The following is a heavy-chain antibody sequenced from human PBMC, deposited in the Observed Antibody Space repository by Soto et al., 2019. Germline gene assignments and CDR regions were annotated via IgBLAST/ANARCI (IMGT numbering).Heavy chain of an antibody. CDR3: ARDRLRDRWFGELSPLDY. CDR2: ISSSSSYI. D-gene: IGHD3-10*01. V-gene: IGHV3-21*01. J-gene: IGHJ4*02. Sequence: WGSLRLSCAASGFTFSSYSMNWVRQAPGKGLEWVSSISSSSSYIYYADSVKGRFTISRDNAKNSLYLQMNSLRAEDTAVYYCARDRLRDRWFGELSPLDYWGQGTLVTVSS. CDR1: GFTFSSYS.